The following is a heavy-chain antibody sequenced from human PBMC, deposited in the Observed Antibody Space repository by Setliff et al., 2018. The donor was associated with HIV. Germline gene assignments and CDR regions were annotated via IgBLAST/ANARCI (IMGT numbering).Heavy chain of an antibody. D-gene: IGHD5-18*01. Sequence: GESLKISCAASGFTFSGSALHWVRQASGKGLEWVGRIRSKADNYATAYAASVKGRFNISRDDSKNMAYLQMNSLRTEDTAVYYCTRSAGYGYDYWGQGTLVTVSS. CDR3: TRSAGYGYDY. CDR1: GFTFSGSA. J-gene: IGHJ4*02. V-gene: IGHV3-73*01. CDR2: IRSKADNYAT.